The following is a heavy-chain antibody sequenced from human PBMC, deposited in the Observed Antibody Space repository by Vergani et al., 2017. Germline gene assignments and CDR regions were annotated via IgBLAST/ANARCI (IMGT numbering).Heavy chain of an antibody. Sequence: EVQLVESGGGLVQPGGSLRLSCVTSGFTFSSYSMKWVRQAPGKGLEWVSYISSSSSKIYYADSVRGRFTISRDSGENSMYLQMNSLRVEDTAVYYCARGQPGYQALSSNWFDHWGQGTLVTVSS. CDR2: ISSSSSKI. CDR1: GFTFSSYS. D-gene: IGHD2-2*01. J-gene: IGHJ5*02. V-gene: IGHV3-48*01. CDR3: ARGQPGYQALSSNWFDH.